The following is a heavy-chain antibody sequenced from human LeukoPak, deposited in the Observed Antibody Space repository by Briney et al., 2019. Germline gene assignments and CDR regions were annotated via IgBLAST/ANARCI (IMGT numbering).Heavy chain of an antibody. V-gene: IGHV3-11*01. J-gene: IGHJ4*02. CDR2: ISSSGDPI. CDR1: GFIVSDFY. CDR3: TRESCGGKRAIDY. D-gene: IGHD4-23*01. Sequence: GGSLRLSCAASGFIVSDFYMNWIRQAPGKGLEWVSYISSSGDPIHYADSVKGRFTISRDNAKNSLFLQMDSLTVEDTAVYYCTRESCGGKRAIDYWGQGTLVPVSS.